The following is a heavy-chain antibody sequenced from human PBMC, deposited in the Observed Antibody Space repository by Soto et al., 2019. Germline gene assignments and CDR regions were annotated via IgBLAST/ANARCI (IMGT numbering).Heavy chain of an antibody. CDR2: TNEGSGNT. V-gene: IGHV1-3*01. Sequence: ASVKVSCKATGYSFKNYAVHWARQAPGQRLEWMGFTNEGSGNTRFSQKFQGRISITRDISASTVCLDLSSLTSEDTAVYYCAGDDRSVSGVVTLDHWGLGTLVTVS. D-gene: IGHD3-3*01. CDR1: GYSFKNYA. J-gene: IGHJ4*02. CDR3: AGDDRSVSGVVTLDH.